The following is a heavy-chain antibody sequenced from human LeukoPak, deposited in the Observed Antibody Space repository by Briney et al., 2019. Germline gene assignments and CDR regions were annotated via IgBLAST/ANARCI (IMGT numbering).Heavy chain of an antibody. CDR2: IYHSGST. D-gene: IGHD2-8*01. Sequence: SETLSLTCTVSGYSISSDYYWGRIRQPPGKGLEWIGSIYHSGSTNYNPSLKSRVTISVDTSKNQFSLKLSSVTAADTAVYYCARGMGYFDYWGQGTLVTVSS. CDR3: ARGMGYFDY. CDR1: GYSISSDYY. J-gene: IGHJ4*02. V-gene: IGHV4-38-2*02.